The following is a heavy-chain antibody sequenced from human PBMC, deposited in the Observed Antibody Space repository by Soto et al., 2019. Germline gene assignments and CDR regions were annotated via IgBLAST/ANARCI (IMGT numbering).Heavy chain of an antibody. CDR2: ISYDGSNK. V-gene: IGHV3-30*18. J-gene: IGHJ6*02. CDR3: AKSEGGTEAYSSSWYGPYYYYGMDV. CDR1: GFTFSSYG. D-gene: IGHD6-13*01. Sequence: LRLSCAASGFTFSSYGMHWVRQAPGKGLEWVAVISYDGSNKYYADSVKGRFTISRDNSKNTLYLQMNSLRAEDTAVYYCAKSEGGTEAYSSSWYGPYYYYGMDVWGQGTTVTVSS.